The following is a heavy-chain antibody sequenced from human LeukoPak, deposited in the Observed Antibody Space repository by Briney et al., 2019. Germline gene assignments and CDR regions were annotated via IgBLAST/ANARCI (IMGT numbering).Heavy chain of an antibody. V-gene: IGHV4-34*01. CDR1: GGSFSGYY. CDR2: INHSGST. CDR3: ARGRTVVVPAAIHLRGQTNWFDP. D-gene: IGHD2-2*02. Sequence: PSETLSLTCAVYGGSFSGYYWSWIRQPPGKGLEWIGEINHSGSTNYNPSLKSRVTISVDTSKNQFSLKLSSVTAADTAVYYCARGRTVVVPAAIHLRGQTNWFDPWGQGTLVTVSS. J-gene: IGHJ5*02.